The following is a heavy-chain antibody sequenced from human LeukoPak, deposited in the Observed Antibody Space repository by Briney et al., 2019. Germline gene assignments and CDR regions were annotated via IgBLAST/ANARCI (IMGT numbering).Heavy chain of an antibody. CDR1: GFTFSSYA. CDR3: AKDLAVSNDY. CDR2: ISGSGGST. Sequence: GGSLRLSCAASGFTFSSYAMSWVRQAPGKGLEWVSAISGSGGSTYYADSVKGRFTISRDNSKNTLYLQMSSLRVEDTAVYYCAKDLAVSNDYWGQGTLVTVSS. V-gene: IGHV3-23*01. D-gene: IGHD4-17*01. J-gene: IGHJ4*02.